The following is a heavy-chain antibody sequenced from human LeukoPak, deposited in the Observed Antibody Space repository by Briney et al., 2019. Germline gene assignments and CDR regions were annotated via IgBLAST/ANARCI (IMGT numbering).Heavy chain of an antibody. V-gene: IGHV1-2*02. Sequence: GASVKVSCKASGYTFTSYGISWVRQAPGQGLEWMGWINPNSGGTNYAQKFQGRVTMTRDTSISTAYMELSRLRSDDTAVYYCARSGGSYYDAFDIWGQGTMVTVSS. J-gene: IGHJ3*02. CDR2: INPNSGGT. CDR1: GYTFTSYG. D-gene: IGHD2-15*01. CDR3: ARSGGSYYDAFDI.